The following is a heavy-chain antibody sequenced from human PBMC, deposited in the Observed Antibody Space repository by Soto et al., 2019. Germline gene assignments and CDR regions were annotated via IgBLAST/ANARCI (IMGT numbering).Heavy chain of an antibody. CDR1: GYTFTSYG. CDR2: ISAYKGNT. V-gene: IGHV1-18*01. D-gene: IGHD3-3*01. CDR3: ARSKTLYYDFWSGYFVY. J-gene: IGHJ4*02. Sequence: QVQLVQSGAEVKKPGASVKVSCKASGYTFTSYGISWVRQAPGQGLEWMGWISAYKGNTNYAQKLQGRVTMTTDTSTSTAYMELRSLRSDDTAVYYCARSKTLYYDFWSGYFVYWGQGTLVTVSS.